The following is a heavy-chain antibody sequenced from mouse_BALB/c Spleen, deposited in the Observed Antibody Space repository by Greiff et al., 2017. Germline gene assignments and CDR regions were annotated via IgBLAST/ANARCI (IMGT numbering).Heavy chain of an antibody. CDR3: TRELTTATYGWFAY. D-gene: IGHD1-2*01. V-gene: IGHV1S22*01. Sequence: QPGSELVRPGASVKLSCKASGYTFTSYWMHWVKQRPGQGLEWIGNIYPGSGSTNYDEKFKSKATLTVDTSSSTAYMQLSSLTSEDSAVYYCTRELTTATYGWFAYWGQGTLVTVSA. CDR2: IYPGSGST. CDR1: GYTFTSYW. J-gene: IGHJ3*01.